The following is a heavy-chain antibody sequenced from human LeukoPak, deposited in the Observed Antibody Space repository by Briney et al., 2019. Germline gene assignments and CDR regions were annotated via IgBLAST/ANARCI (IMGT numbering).Heavy chain of an antibody. V-gene: IGHV3-23*01. Sequence: GGSLRLSCAASGFTLSSYAMRWVRQAPGTGLEWVSGSTVGGTNTHYADSVKGRFTISRDHSKNMLYLQMNSLRAEDTAVYDGARGAGSSGGYYVGDFWGQGTLVTVSS. CDR2: STVGGTNT. CDR1: GFTLSSYA. CDR3: ARGAGSSGGYYVGDF. D-gene: IGHD3-22*01. J-gene: IGHJ4*02.